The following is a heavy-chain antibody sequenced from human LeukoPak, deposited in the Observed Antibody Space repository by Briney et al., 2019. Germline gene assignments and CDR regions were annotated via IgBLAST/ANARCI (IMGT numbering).Heavy chain of an antibody. D-gene: IGHD4-17*01. Sequence: GRSLRLSCAASGFTVSTNYMNWVRQAPGKGLQWVSVIYSGGGTKYADSVKGRFTISRDNAKNSLYLQMNSLRAEDTAVYYCARDRTGDYGFYYYYYMDVWGKGTTVTVSS. V-gene: IGHV3-66*01. CDR3: ARDRTGDYGFYYYYYMDV. J-gene: IGHJ6*03. CDR1: GFTVSTNY. CDR2: IYSGGGT.